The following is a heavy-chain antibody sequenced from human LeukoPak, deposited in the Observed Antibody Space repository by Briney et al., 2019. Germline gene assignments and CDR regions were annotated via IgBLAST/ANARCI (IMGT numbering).Heavy chain of an antibody. CDR2: IWYDGSNK. CDR3: TTDFLGWNYYDGSVHPPYFDY. D-gene: IGHD3-22*01. V-gene: IGHV3-33*01. J-gene: IGHJ4*02. Sequence: PGRSLRLSCAASGFTFSSYGMHWVRQAPGKGLEWVAVIWYDGSNKYYADSVKGRFTISRDNSKNTLYLQMNSLKTEDTAVYYCTTDFLGWNYYDGSVHPPYFDYWGQGTLVTVSS. CDR1: GFTFSSYG.